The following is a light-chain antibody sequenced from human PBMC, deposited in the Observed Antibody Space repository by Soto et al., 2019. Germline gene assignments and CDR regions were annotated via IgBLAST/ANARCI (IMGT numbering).Light chain of an antibody. CDR1: VLAKKY. CDR3: YSAAANNLRV. CDR2: KDS. Sequence: SYELTQPSSVSVSPGQTARITCSGAVLAKKYARWFQQKPGQAPVLVIYKDSERPSGIPERFSGSSSGTTVTLTISGAQVEDEADYYCYSAAANNLRVFGGGTKVTVL. V-gene: IGLV3-27*01. J-gene: IGLJ3*02.